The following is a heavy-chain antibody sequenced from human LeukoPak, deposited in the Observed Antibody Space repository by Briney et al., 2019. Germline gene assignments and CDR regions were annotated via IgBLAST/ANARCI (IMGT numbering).Heavy chain of an antibody. CDR2: IIPIFGTA. CDR3: AREDYGDYNGSKGFDY. V-gene: IGHV1-69*05. Sequence: GASVKVSCKASGGTFSSYAISWVRQAPGQGLEWMGGIIPIFGTANYAQKFQGRVTITTDVSTSTAYMELSSLRSEDTAVYYCAREDYGDYNGSKGFDYWGQGTLVTVSS. CDR1: GGTFSSYA. D-gene: IGHD4-17*01. J-gene: IGHJ4*02.